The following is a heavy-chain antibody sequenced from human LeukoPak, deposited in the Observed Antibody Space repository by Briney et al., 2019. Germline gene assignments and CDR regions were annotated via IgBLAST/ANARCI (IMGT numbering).Heavy chain of an antibody. CDR2: INQHGSET. J-gene: IGHJ4*02. CDR3: SRGGLYRYSGTSGDY. CDR1: GFSFSSYW. V-gene: IGHV3-7*01. Sequence: GGSLRLSCEVSGFSFSSYWMTLVRQAPGKGLGWVSNINQHGSETYYVDSVKGRFIISRDNAKNSLFLQMDSVTGEDTAVYYCSRGGLYRYSGTSGDYWGQGTLVTVSS. D-gene: IGHD1-26*01.